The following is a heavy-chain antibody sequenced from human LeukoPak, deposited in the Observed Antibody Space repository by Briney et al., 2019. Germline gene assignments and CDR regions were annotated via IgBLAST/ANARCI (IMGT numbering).Heavy chain of an antibody. V-gene: IGHV4-34*01. J-gene: IGHJ4*02. CDR1: GGSFSGYY. CDR2: INHSGST. Sequence: SETLSLTCAVYGGSFSGYYWSWIRQPPGKGLEWIREINHSGSTNYNPSLKRRVTISVDTSKKPFSLKLSSVTAADTAVYYCARGEVRGVIDYWGQGTLVTVSS. D-gene: IGHD3-10*01. CDR3: ARGEVRGVIDY.